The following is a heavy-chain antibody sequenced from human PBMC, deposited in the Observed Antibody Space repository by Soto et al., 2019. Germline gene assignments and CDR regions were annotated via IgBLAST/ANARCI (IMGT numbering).Heavy chain of an antibody. J-gene: IGHJ4*02. D-gene: IGHD5-12*01. CDR1: GDTFRNYA. CDR2: IIPIFGKT. Sequence: QVQLVQSGAEVTKPGSSVKVSCRTSGDTFRNYAISWVRQAPGQGLEWMGGIIPIFGKTSYAQKFQGRVTITADESTTTVYLALSSLRSEDTAIYYCARESGYDGDSGYWGQGTLVSVSS. CDR3: ARESGYDGDSGY. V-gene: IGHV1-69*12.